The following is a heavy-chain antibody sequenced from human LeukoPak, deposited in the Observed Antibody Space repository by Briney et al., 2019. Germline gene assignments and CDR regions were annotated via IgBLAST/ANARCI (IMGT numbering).Heavy chain of an antibody. J-gene: IGHJ3*02. D-gene: IGHD2-2*01. CDR3: AAIVVVPAAIRAFDI. CDR1: GYSFTSYW. V-gene: IGHV5-51*01. Sequence: GESLKISCKGSGYSFTSYWIGWVRQMPGKGLEWMGIIYPGDSDTRYSPSFQGQVTISADKSISTAYLQWSSLKASDTAMYYCAAIVVVPAAIRAFDIWGQGTMVTVSS. CDR2: IYPGDSDT.